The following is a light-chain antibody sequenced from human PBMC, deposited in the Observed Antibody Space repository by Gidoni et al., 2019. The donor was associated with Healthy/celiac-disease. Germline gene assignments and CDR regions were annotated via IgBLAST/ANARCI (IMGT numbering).Light chain of an antibody. Sequence: AIRLRQPPSSFSASTGDRVTITCRASQGISSYLAWYQQKPGKAPKLLIYAASTLQSGVPSRFSGSGSGTDFTLTISCLQSEDFATYYCQQYYSYPGTFGQGTRLEIK. CDR1: QGISSY. V-gene: IGKV1-8*01. CDR2: AAS. J-gene: IGKJ5*01. CDR3: QQYYSYPGT.